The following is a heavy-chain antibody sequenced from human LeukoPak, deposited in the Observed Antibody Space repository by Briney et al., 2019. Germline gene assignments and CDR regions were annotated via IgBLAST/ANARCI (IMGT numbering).Heavy chain of an antibody. V-gene: IGHV3-43D*03. CDR2: ITWDGGST. J-gene: IGHJ5*02. D-gene: IGHD6-19*01. CDR1: GFTFSSYW. Sequence: PGGSLRLSCAASGFTFSSYWMHWVRHVPGQGLEWVSHITWDGGSTYYAGSVKGRFTISRDNSKNSLYLQMNSLGAEDTALYYCAKDIHIGHGSGWPESWGQGTLVTVSS. CDR3: AKDIHIGHGSGWPES.